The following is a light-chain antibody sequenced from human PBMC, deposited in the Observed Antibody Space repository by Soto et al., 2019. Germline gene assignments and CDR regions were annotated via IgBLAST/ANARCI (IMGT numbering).Light chain of an antibody. J-gene: IGLJ1*01. Sequence: QSVLTQPASVSGSPGQSITISCTGTSSDVGGYNYVSWYQHHPGKAPKLMIYDVSNRPSGVSNRFSGSKSGNTASLTISGLQAEDEADYYCSSYTGSSTLCVFGTGTKLTVL. CDR2: DVS. CDR3: SSYTGSSTLCV. CDR1: SSDVGGYNY. V-gene: IGLV2-14*03.